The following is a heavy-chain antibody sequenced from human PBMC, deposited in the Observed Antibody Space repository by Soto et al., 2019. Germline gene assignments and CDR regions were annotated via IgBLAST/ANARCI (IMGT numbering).Heavy chain of an antibody. V-gene: IGHV4-39*01. Sequence: QLQLQESGPGLVKPSETLSLTCTVSGGSISSSSYYWGWIRQPPGKALEWIGSIYYSGSTYYNPSHKSRVTISVDTSKNQCSLKLSSVTAADTAVYYCAVRSGYDYGVAAFDIWGQVTMVTVSS. J-gene: IGHJ3*02. CDR1: GGSISSSSYY. CDR3: AVRSGYDYGVAAFDI. D-gene: IGHD5-12*01. CDR2: IYYSGST.